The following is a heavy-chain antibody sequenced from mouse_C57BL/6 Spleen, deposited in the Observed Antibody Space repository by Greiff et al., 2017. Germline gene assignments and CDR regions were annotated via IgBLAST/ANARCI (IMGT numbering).Heavy chain of an antibody. CDR1: GYTFTSYG. CDR2: IYPRSGNT. V-gene: IGHV1-81*01. D-gene: IGHD2-4*01. Sequence: VQLVESGAELARPGASVKLSCKASGYTFTSYGISWVKQRTGQGLEWIGEIYPRSGNTYYNEKFKGKATLTADKSSSTAYMELRSLTSEDSAVYFCARYYDYDEGSYYAMDYWGQGTSVTVSS. J-gene: IGHJ4*01. CDR3: ARYYDYDEGSYYAMDY.